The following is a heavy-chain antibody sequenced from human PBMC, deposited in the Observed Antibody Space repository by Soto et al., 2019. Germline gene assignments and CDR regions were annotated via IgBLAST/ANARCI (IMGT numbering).Heavy chain of an antibody. D-gene: IGHD5-12*01. CDR2: IYPGDSDT. Sequence: GESLKISCKGSGYSFTSYWIGWVRQMPGKGLEWMGIIYPGDSDTRYSPSFQGQVTISADKSISTAYLQWSSLKASDTAMYYCARHFPPDVDIVATIPAVDYWGQGTLVTVSS. V-gene: IGHV5-51*01. J-gene: IGHJ4*02. CDR1: GYSFTSYW. CDR3: ARHFPPDVDIVATIPAVDY.